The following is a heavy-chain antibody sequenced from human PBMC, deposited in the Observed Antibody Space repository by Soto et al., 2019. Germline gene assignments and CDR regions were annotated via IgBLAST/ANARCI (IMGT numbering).Heavy chain of an antibody. V-gene: IGHV2-5*02. D-gene: IGHD3-16*01. CDR2: IYWDDDK. CDR3: ARALGSWGGYYFDY. CDR1: GFSLNTYGVG. J-gene: IGHJ4*02. Sequence: QITLKESGPTLVKPTQTLTLTCTVSGFSLNTYGVGVGWIRQPPGKALEWLALIYWDDDKRYSPSLKSRLTINKDTSKNQVVLTVTNLDPVDTVTYYCARALGSWGGYYFDYWGQGTLVTVSS.